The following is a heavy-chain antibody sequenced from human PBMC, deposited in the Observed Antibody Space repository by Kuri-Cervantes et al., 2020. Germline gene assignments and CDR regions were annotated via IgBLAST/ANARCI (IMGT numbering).Heavy chain of an antibody. J-gene: IGHJ6*02. Sequence: SLKISCAASGFTFDDYAMHWVRQTPGKGLEWVSGISWNGGIIGYAESVKGRFTISRDNAKNFLYLQMKSLRSEDTALYYCAKPSGSGTSKYYYGMDVWGQGTTVTVSS. CDR3: AKPSGSGTSKYYYGMDV. V-gene: IGHV3-9*01. CDR2: ISWNGGII. D-gene: IGHD3-10*01. CDR1: GFTFDDYA.